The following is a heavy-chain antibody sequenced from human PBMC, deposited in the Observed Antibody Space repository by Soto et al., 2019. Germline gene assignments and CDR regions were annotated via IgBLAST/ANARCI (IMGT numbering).Heavy chain of an antibody. D-gene: IGHD6-19*01. CDR3: ARDWGQQWLAYGLDV. J-gene: IGHJ6*02. V-gene: IGHV1-18*01. CDR2: ISTYNGHT. CDR1: GYTCTNFG. Sequence: QVQLVQAGAEVKKLGASVKVSCKASGYTCTNFGISWVRPAPGQGLEWMGWISTYNGHTTSAQPLQGRLTMTTDTPKSTASMELRSLRSEDAAVYFCARDWGQQWLAYGLDVWGQGITFTVAS.